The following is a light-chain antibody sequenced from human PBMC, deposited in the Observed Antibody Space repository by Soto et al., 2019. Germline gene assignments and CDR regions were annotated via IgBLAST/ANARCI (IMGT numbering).Light chain of an antibody. CDR3: SSYAGRNIGV. J-gene: IGLJ1*01. Sequence: QSALTQPPSASGSPGQSVTISCTGTSGDVGGYNFVSWYQQHPGKAPKLMIYEVTQRPSGVPDRFSASKSGNTASLTISGLQAEDEADYYCSSYAGRNIGVFGTGTKLTVL. CDR1: SGDVGGYNF. CDR2: EVT. V-gene: IGLV2-8*01.